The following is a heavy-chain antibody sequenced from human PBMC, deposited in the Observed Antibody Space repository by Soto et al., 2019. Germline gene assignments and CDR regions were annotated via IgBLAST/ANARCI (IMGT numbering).Heavy chain of an antibody. V-gene: IGHV3-23*01. Sequence: EVQLLESGGGLVQPGGSLRLSCAASGFTFSSYAMSWVRQAPGKGLEWVSVISGSGGRTHYADSVKGRFTISRDNSKNTLYLQMNSLRAEDTAVYYYANPSYDYGDYEGRFDYWGQGTLVTVSS. CDR2: ISGSGGRT. CDR3: ANPSYDYGDYEGRFDY. J-gene: IGHJ4*02. D-gene: IGHD4-17*01. CDR1: GFTFSSYA.